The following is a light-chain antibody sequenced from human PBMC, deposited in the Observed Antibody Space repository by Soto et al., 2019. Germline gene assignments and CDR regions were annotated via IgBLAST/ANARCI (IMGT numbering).Light chain of an antibody. CDR1: QNVPKIY. V-gene: IGKV3-20*01. Sequence: EIVLTQSPATLSLSPGERATLSCRASQNVPKIYLAWYQQKPGQAPRLLIYGASNRAAAIPDRFSGSGSGTDFTLTISRLEPEDLAVYHCQQYGDSPQTFGQGTKVEIK. CDR3: QQYGDSPQT. CDR2: GAS. J-gene: IGKJ1*01.